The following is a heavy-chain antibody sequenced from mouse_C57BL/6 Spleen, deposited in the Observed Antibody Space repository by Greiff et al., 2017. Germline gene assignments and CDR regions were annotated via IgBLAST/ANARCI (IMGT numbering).Heavy chain of an antibody. CDR2: IDPETGGT. D-gene: IGHD1-1*01. V-gene: IGHV1-15*01. J-gene: IGHJ4*01. CDR3: TRDYGSSYEAYYAMDY. Sequence: QVQLKESGAELVRPGASVTLSCKASGYTFTDYEMHWVKQTPVHGLEWIGAIDPETGGTAYNQKFKGKAILTADKSSSTAYMELRSLTSEASAVYYCTRDYGSSYEAYYAMDYWGQGTSVTVSS. CDR1: GYTFTDYE.